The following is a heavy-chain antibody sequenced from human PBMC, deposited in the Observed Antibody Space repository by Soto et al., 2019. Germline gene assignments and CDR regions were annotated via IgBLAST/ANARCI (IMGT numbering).Heavy chain of an antibody. V-gene: IGHV3-30-3*01. CDR1: GFTFSSYA. D-gene: IGHD5-18*01. CDR2: ISYDGCNK. J-gene: IGHJ4*02. CDR3: ARDEDTAMGLLDY. Sequence: QVQLVESGGGVVQPGRSLRLSCAASGFTFSSYAMHWVRQAPGKGLEWVAVISYDGCNKYYADSVKGRFTISRDNSKNTLYLQMNSLRAEDTAVYYCARDEDTAMGLLDYWGQGTLVTVSS.